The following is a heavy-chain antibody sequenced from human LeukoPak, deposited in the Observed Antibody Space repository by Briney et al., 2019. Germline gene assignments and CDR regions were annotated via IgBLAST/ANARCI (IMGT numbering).Heavy chain of an antibody. CDR1: GYTFTGYY. V-gene: IGHV1-2*04. D-gene: IGHD3-10*01. J-gene: IGHJ3*02. Sequence: GASVKVSCKASGYTFTGYYMYWVRQAPGQGLEWMGWINPNSGGTNYAQKFQGWVTMTRDTSISTAYMELSRLRSDDTAVYYCAREHYYYGSGTRKQDAFDIWGQGTMVTVSS. CDR3: AREHYYYGSGTRKQDAFDI. CDR2: INPNSGGT.